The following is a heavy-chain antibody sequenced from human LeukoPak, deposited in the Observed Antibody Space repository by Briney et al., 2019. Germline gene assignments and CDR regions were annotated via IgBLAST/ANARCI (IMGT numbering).Heavy chain of an antibody. CDR1: VGSINNYY. D-gene: IGHD3-10*01. Sequence: SETLSLTCTVSVGSINNYYWSWIRQPPGKGLEWIGHVYYDGSNKNNPSLKSRVTMTVDTSKDQFSLKVTSVTAADTAMDFCARFGSYFEYWGQGILVTVSS. V-gene: IGHV4-59*12. CDR3: ARFGSYFEY. J-gene: IGHJ4*02. CDR2: VYYDGSN.